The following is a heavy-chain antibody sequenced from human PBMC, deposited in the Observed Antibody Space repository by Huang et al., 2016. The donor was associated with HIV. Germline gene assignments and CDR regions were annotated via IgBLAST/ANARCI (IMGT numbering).Heavy chain of an antibody. CDR3: ANGRPKSSSLWYNAFDI. V-gene: IGHV3-30*18. CDR1: EFTFSSYG. D-gene: IGHD6-13*01. Sequence: QVHLVESGGGVVQPGRSLRLSCAASEFTFSSYGMHWVRQAPGKGLEWVAVISYEGDNKDYADSVKGRFTISRDNSKNTLYLQMNSRRAEDTAVYYCANGRPKSSSLWYNAFDIWGQGTMVTVSS. CDR2: ISYEGDNK. J-gene: IGHJ3*02.